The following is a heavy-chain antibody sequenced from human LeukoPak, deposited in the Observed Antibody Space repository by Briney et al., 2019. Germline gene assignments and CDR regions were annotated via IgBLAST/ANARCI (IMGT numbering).Heavy chain of an antibody. CDR1: GFTFSSYS. J-gene: IGHJ4*02. Sequence: PGGSLRLSCAASGFTFSSYSMNWVRQAPGKGLEWVSSISSSYIYYADSVKGRFTISRDNSKNTLYLQMNSLRAEDTAVYYCAREGGSWSFDYWGQGTLVTVSS. CDR3: AREGGSWSFDY. V-gene: IGHV3-21*01. CDR2: ISSSYI. D-gene: IGHD6-13*01.